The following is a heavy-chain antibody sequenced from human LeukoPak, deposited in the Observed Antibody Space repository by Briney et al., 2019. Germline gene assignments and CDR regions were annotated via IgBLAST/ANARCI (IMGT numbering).Heavy chain of an antibody. CDR1: GGSISSYY. D-gene: IGHD6-19*01. V-gene: IGHV4-4*07. CDR2: IYTSGST. J-gene: IGHJ4*02. CDR3: AREDHSSGWYYFDY. Sequence: SPSETLSLTCTVSGGSISSYYWSWIRQPAGKGLEWIGRIYTSGSTNYNPSLKSRVTMSVDTSKNQFSLKLSSVTAADTAVYYCAREDHSSGWYYFDYWGQGTLVTVSS.